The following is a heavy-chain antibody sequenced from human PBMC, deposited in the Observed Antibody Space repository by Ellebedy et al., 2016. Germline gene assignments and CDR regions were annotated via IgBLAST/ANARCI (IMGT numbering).Heavy chain of an antibody. CDR3: TTAPVVTPGDY. Sequence: GGSLRLSXAASGFTFSYYYMSGVRQAPGKGLEWVGRIKSKTDGGTTDYAAPVKGRFTISRDDSKNTLYLQMNSLKTEDTAVYYCTTAPVVTPGDYWGQGTLVTVSS. V-gene: IGHV3-15*01. CDR2: IKSKTDGGTT. J-gene: IGHJ4*02. CDR1: GFTFSYYY. D-gene: IGHD4-23*01.